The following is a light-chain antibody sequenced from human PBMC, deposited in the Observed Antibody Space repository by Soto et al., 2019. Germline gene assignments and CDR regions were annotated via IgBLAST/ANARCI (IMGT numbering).Light chain of an antibody. Sequence: EIVLTQSPATLSLSPGERATLSCRASQSVSSYLAWYQQKPGQAPTLLIYDAYNRATGIPARFSGSGSGTDFTLTISTLEPEDFAVYYCQQRSNWPPITFGQGTRREIK. CDR2: DAY. CDR3: QQRSNWPPIT. CDR1: QSVSSY. J-gene: IGKJ5*01. V-gene: IGKV3-11*01.